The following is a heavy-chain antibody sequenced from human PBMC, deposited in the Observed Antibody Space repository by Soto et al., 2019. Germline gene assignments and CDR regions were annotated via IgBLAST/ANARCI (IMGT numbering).Heavy chain of an antibody. CDR1: GFTFSSYA. CDR2: ISGSGGST. Sequence: EVQLLESGGGLVQPGGSLRLSCAASGFTFSSYAMSWVRQAPGRGLEWVSAISGSGGSTYYADSVKGRFTLSRDNSKNTLYLQMNSLRAEDTAVYYCAKELDFWSGYLDYWGQGTLVTVSS. CDR3: AKELDFWSGYLDY. V-gene: IGHV3-23*01. J-gene: IGHJ4*02. D-gene: IGHD3-3*01.